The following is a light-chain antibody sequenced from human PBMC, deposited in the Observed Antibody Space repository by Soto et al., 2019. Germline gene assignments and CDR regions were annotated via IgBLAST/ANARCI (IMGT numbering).Light chain of an antibody. Sequence: IQMTQSPSSLSSSLGDRVTITCQASQDINNYLNWYQQKPGKAPKALIYDASNLETGVPSRFSGSGSGTDGTFTISSLQKEDSATYYCQQYDNLTLTFGGGTKVDIK. CDR1: QDINNY. V-gene: IGKV1-33*01. J-gene: IGKJ4*01. CDR3: QQYDNLTLT. CDR2: DAS.